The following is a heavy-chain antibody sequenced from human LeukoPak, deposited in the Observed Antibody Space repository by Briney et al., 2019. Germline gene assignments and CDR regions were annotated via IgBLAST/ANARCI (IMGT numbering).Heavy chain of an antibody. V-gene: IGHV5-51*01. Sequence: GESLKISCKASGNKFTDYWIVWVRQMPGQGLECMGIIFPGDSDTRYRPSFQGQVTISADKSINTAYLQWSSLKASDTAMYYCSRHDGGGGSSYDFDIWGQGTMVTVSS. D-gene: IGHD6-13*01. J-gene: IGHJ3*02. CDR2: IFPGDSDT. CDR3: SRHDGGGGSSYDFDI. CDR1: GNKFTDYW.